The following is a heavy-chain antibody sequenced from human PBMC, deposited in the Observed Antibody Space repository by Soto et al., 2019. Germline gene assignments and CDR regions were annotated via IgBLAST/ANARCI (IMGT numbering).Heavy chain of an antibody. J-gene: IGHJ4*02. V-gene: IGHV3-23*01. Sequence: GGSLRLSCAASGFTFSSYSMSWVRQAPGKGLEWVSGFRTGGDDGTTYYADSVKGRFTISRDNSKNTLFLQMNSLRAEDTAIYYCAKKVNSGPGSQYFDYWGQGTLVTV. CDR3: AKKVNSGPGSQYFDY. D-gene: IGHD3-10*01. CDR2: FRTGGDDGTT. CDR1: GFTFSSYS.